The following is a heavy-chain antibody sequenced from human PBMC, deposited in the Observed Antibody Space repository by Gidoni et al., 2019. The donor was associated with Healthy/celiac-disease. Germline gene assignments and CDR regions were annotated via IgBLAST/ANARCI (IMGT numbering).Heavy chain of an antibody. Sequence: QVQLVESGGGVVQPGRSLRLSCAASGFTFSSYGMHWVRQAPGKGLEWVAVISYDGSNKYYADSVKGRFTISRDNSKNTLYLQMNSLRAEDTAVYYCAKTQSVAGPLYYYMDVWGKGTTVTVSS. CDR2: ISYDGSNK. J-gene: IGHJ6*03. CDR3: AKTQSVAGPLYYYMDV. CDR1: GFTFSSYG. V-gene: IGHV3-30*18. D-gene: IGHD6-19*01.